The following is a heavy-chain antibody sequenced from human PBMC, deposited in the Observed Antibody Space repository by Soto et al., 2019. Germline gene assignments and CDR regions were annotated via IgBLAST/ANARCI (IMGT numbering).Heavy chain of an antibody. CDR2: IKSRANGGTT. V-gene: IGHV3-15*07. Sequence: HLVASGGGLVQPEGSLRLSCAASGFSFTDAWMNWVRQTPGKGLEWVGRIKSRANGGTTDYAAPVKDRFTISRDDSKNTVYLQMKSLKTEATAIYYCTTRPNTGDPGVDSLGYWGQGTLVTVSS. D-gene: IGHD3-16*01. CDR3: TTRPNTGDPGVDSLGY. J-gene: IGHJ4*02. CDR1: GFSFTDAW.